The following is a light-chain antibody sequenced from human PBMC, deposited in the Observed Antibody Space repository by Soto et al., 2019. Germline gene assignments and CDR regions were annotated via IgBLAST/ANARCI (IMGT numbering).Light chain of an antibody. J-gene: IGKJ2*01. CDR1: QSVSSN. Sequence: EIVMTQXPXTLSVSPGERATLSCRASQSVSSNLAWYQQKPGQAPRLLIYGASTRATGIPARFSGSGSGTEFTLTISSLQSEDFAVYYCQQYNNWPLYTFGQGTKLEIK. CDR2: GAS. CDR3: QQYNNWPLYT. V-gene: IGKV3-15*01.